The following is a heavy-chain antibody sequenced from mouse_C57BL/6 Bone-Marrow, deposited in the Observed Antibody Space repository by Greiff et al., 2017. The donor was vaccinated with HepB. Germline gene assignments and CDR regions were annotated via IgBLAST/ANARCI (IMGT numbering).Heavy chain of an antibody. J-gene: IGHJ2*01. V-gene: IGHV1-76*01. CDR2: IYPGSGNT. CDR3: ANGYEDYFDY. D-gene: IGHD2-2*01. Sequence: QVQLQQSGAELVRPGASVKLSCKASGYTFTDYYINWVKQRPGQGLEWIARIYPGSGNTYYNEKFKGKATLTAEKSSSTAYMQLSSLTSEDSAVYFCANGYEDYFDYWGQGTTLTVSS. CDR1: GYTFTDYY.